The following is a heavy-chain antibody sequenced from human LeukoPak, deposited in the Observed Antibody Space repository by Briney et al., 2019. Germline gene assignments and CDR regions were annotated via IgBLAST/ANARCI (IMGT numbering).Heavy chain of an antibody. CDR1: GFTFGSHA. Sequence: GGSLRLSCAASGFTFGSHAMNWVRQAPGKGLEWVSGLSGSGDNTYYADSVKGRFTISRDNSKKTLYLQMNSLRVEDTAVYYCAKEDSWYYFDHWGQGTLVTVSS. V-gene: IGHV3-23*01. CDR3: AKEDSWYYFDH. CDR2: LSGSGDNT. D-gene: IGHD3-16*01. J-gene: IGHJ4*02.